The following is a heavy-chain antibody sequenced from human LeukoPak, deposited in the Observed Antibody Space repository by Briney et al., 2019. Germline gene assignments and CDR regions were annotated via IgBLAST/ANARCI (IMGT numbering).Heavy chain of an antibody. CDR1: GFTFSSYG. D-gene: IGHD5-18*01. V-gene: IGHV3-30*02. CDR2: IRYDGSNK. Sequence: QTGGSLRLSCAASGFTFSSYGMHWVRQAPGKGLEWVAFIRYDGSNKYYADSVKGRFTISRDNSKNTLYLQMNSLRAEDTAVYYCARDPAAMGPFDYWGQGTLVTVSS. J-gene: IGHJ4*02. CDR3: ARDPAAMGPFDY.